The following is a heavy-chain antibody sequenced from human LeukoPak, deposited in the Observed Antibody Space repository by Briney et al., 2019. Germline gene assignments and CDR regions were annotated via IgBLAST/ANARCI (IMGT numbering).Heavy chain of an antibody. CDR2: ISAYNGNT. CDR1: GYTFTSYG. D-gene: IGHD3-9*01. CDR3: ARDPTANYDILTGYYRNYYYGMDV. J-gene: IGHJ6*02. V-gene: IGHV1-18*01. Sequence: ASVKVSCKASGYTFTSYGISWVRQAPGQGLEWMGWISAYNGNTNYAKKLQGKVTMTTDTSTSTAYMELRSLRSDDTAVYYCARDPTANYDILTGYYRNYYYGMDVWGQGTTVTVSS.